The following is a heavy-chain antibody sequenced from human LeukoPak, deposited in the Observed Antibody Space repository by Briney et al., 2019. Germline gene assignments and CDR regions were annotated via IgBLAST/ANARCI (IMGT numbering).Heavy chain of an antibody. D-gene: IGHD1-26*01. CDR1: GFTFSSYA. CDR2: ISGSGGST. J-gene: IGHJ4*02. Sequence: GGSLRLSCEAPGFTFSSYAMSWFRKAPGKGLEGVSAISGSGGSTYYADSVKGRFTISRDNSKNTLYLQMNSLRAEDTAVYYCAKDALVGATTPYWGQGTLVTVSS. V-gene: IGHV3-23*01. CDR3: AKDALVGATTPY.